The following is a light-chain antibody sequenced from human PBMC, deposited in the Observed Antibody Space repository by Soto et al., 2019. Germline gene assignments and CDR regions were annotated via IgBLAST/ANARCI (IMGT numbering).Light chain of an antibody. CDR2: DDS. CDR3: QVWDGSSDHEEWV. J-gene: IGLJ3*02. Sequence: SYELTQPPSLSLAPGQTATITCGGNNIGSKSVHWYQHKPGQAPVLVVYDDSDRPSGIPERFSGSNSGNTAALTISRVEAGDVADYYCQVWDGSSDHEEWVFGGGTKLTVL. CDR1: NIGSKS. V-gene: IGLV3-21*02.